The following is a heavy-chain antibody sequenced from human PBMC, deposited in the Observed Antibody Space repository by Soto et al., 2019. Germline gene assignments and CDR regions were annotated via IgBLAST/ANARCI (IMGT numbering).Heavy chain of an antibody. CDR1: GGSISSSSYC. CDR3: ARLRASSSPSVPKGYFDY. J-gene: IGHJ4*02. D-gene: IGHD6-6*01. Sequence: SETLSLTCTVSGGSISSSSYCWGWIRQPPGKGLDWIGSIYYSGSTYYNPSLKSRVTISVDTSKNQFSLKLSPVTAADTAVYYCARLRASSSPSVPKGYFDYWGQGSLDTLSS. CDR2: IYYSGST. V-gene: IGHV4-39*01.